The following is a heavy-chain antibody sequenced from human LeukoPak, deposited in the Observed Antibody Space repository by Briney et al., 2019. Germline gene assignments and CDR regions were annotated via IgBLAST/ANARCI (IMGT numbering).Heavy chain of an antibody. CDR1: GFTFSSYA. D-gene: IGHD6-6*01. J-gene: IGHJ5*02. CDR2: ISGSGGST. V-gene: IGHV3-23*01. CDR3: AKDLGRAKYSRNWFDP. Sequence: GGSLRLSCAASGFTFSSYAMSWVRQAPGKGLEWVSAISGSGGSTYYADSVKGRFTISRDNSKNTMYLQMNSLRAEDTAVYYCAKDLGRAKYSRNWFDPWGQGTLVTVSS.